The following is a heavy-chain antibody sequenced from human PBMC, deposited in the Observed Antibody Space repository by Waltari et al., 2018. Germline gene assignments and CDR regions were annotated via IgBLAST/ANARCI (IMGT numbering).Heavy chain of an antibody. CDR1: GFTFSSCA. V-gene: IGHV3-23*01. CDR2: ITGSGGTT. J-gene: IGHJ4*02. CDR3: AKENIVVVTGAWYNFDY. D-gene: IGHD2-21*02. Sequence: EVQLLESGGGLVQPGGSLRLSCAVSGFTFSSCAMSWVRQAPGKGLEWVSTITGSGGTTYYADSVKGRFTISRDNSKNTLYLQMNSLRAEDTAVYYCAKENIVVVTGAWYNFDYWGQGTLVTVSS.